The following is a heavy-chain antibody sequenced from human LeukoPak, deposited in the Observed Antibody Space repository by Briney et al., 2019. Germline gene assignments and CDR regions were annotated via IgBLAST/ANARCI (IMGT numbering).Heavy chain of an antibody. V-gene: IGHV3-33*06. CDR2: IWYDGSNK. CDR3: AKDGIAVAGWFDP. J-gene: IGHJ5*02. Sequence: GGSLRLSCAASGFTFSSYGMHWVRQAPGKGLDWVAVIWYDGSNKYYADSVKGRFTISRDNSKNTLYLQMNSLRAEDTAVYYCAKDGIAVAGWFDPWGQGTLVTVSS. CDR1: GFTFSSYG. D-gene: IGHD6-19*01.